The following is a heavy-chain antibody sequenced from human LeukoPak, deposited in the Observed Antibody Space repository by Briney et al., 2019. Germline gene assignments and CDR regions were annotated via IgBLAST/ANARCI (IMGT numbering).Heavy chain of an antibody. V-gene: IGHV4-59*05. CDR2: IYYSGST. D-gene: IGHD6-19*01. J-gene: IGHJ4*02. CDR1: GGSISSYY. CDR3: ASSDWYGAQDY. Sequence: SETLSLTCTVSGGSISSYYWSWIRQPPGRGLEWIGSIYYSGSTYYNPSLKSRVTISVDTSKNQFSLKLRSVTAADTAVYYCASSDWYGAQDYWGQGTLVTVSS.